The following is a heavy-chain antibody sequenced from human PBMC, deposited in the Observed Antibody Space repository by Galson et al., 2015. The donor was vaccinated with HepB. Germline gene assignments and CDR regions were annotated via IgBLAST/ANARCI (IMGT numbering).Heavy chain of an antibody. CDR2: ISSSSSYT. V-gene: IGHV3-11*06. J-gene: IGHJ6*02. Sequence: LRLSCAASGFTFSDYYMSWIRQAPGKGLEWVSYISSSSSYTNYADSVKGRFTISRDNAKNSLYLQMNSLRAEDTAVYYCARGVVTASYYYYGMDVWGQGTTVTVSS. CDR1: GFTFSDYY. D-gene: IGHD2-21*02. CDR3: ARGVVTASYYYYGMDV.